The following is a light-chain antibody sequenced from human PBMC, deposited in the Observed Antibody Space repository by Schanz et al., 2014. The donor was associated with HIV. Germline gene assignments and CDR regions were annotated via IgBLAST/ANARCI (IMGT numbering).Light chain of an antibody. CDR2: DNS. J-gene: IGLJ3*02. V-gene: IGLV1-51*01. Sequence: QSVLTQPPSVSGAPGQRVTISCTGSGSIHWYQQLPGTAPKVLIYDNSKRPSGIPGRFSGSKSGTSATLDITGLQTGDEADYYCGTWDSRLDVGVFGGGTKVTVL. CDR3: GTWDSRLDVGV. CDR1: GS.